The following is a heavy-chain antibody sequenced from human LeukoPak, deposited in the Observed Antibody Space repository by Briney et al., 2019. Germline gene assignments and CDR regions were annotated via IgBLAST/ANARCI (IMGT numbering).Heavy chain of an antibody. CDR3: ARHPPIAAAGTPITD. D-gene: IGHD6-13*01. Sequence: GASVKVSCKASGYTFTSYGISWVRQAPGQGLEWMGWISAYNGNTNYAQKLQGRVTMTTDTSTSTAYMELRSLRSDDTAVYYCARHPPIAAAGTPITDWGQGTLVTVSS. CDR2: ISAYNGNT. CDR1: GYTFTSYG. V-gene: IGHV1-18*01. J-gene: IGHJ4*02.